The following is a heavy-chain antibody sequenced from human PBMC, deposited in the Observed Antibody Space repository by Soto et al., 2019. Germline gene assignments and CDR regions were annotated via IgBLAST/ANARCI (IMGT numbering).Heavy chain of an antibody. V-gene: IGHV1-69*02. D-gene: IGHD6-13*01. Sequence: QVQLVQSGAEVKKPGSSVKVSCKASGGTFSSYTISWVRQAPGQGLEWMGRIIPILGIANYAQKFQGRVTITADKSTSTAYMELSSLRSEDTAVYYCARGGSSWYAHYYYYGMDVWGQRTTVTVSS. CDR3: ARGGSSWYAHYYYYGMDV. CDR1: GGTFSSYT. J-gene: IGHJ6*02. CDR2: IIPILGIA.